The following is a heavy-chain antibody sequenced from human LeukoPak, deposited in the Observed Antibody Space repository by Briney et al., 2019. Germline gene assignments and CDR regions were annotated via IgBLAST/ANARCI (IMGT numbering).Heavy chain of an antibody. V-gene: IGHV4-59*12. CDR3: ARGRRATPDY. CDR1: GGSISSYY. J-gene: IGHJ4*02. Sequence: PSETLSLTCTVSGGSISSYYWSWIRQPPGKGLEWIGYIYYSGGTNYNPSLKSRVTISVDTSKNQFFLKLTSVTAADTAVYYCARGRRATPDYWGQGTLVTVSS. CDR2: IYYSGGT.